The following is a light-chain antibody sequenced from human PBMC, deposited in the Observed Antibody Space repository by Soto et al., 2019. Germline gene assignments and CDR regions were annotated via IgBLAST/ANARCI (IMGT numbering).Light chain of an antibody. CDR1: SGHSRFA. V-gene: IGLV4-69*01. CDR2: INNDGSH. CDR3: QTWTTGIRV. Sequence: QSVLTQSPSASASLGASVKLTCTLSSGHSRFAIAWHQQQPEKGPQYLMKINNDGSHIKGDGIPDRFSGSSSGSERYLTISSLQSEDEADYYCQTWTTGIRVFGGGTKLTVL. J-gene: IGLJ3*02.